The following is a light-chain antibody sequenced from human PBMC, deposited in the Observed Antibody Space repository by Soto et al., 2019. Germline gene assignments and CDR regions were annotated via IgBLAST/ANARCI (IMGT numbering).Light chain of an antibody. V-gene: IGLV1-44*01. CDR3: AVWDDSLNGHV. Sequence: QSVLTQPPSASGTPGRTVTISCSGSSSSIGTSSVHWYKHLPGTAPKPLIYTNDQRPSGVPDRFSGSKSGTSASLAISGLQSEDEADYYCAVWDDSLNGHVFGAGTKVTVL. CDR2: TND. J-gene: IGLJ1*01. CDR1: SSSIGTSS.